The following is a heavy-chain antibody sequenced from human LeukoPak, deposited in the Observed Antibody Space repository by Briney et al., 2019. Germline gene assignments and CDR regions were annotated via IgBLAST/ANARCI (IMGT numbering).Heavy chain of an antibody. V-gene: IGHV1-46*01. D-gene: IGHD1-26*01. Sequence: ASVKVSCKVSGYTLTELSMHWVRQAPGQGLEWMGIINPSGGSTSYAQKFQGRVTMTRDTSTSTVYMELSSLRSEDTAVYYCARENVGATSGFDYWGQGTLVTVSS. J-gene: IGHJ4*02. CDR3: ARENVGATSGFDY. CDR2: INPSGGST. CDR1: GYTLTELS.